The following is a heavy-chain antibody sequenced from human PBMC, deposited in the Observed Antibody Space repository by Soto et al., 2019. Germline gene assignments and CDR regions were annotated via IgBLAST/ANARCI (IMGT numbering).Heavy chain of an antibody. CDR2: IKSKTDGGTT. CDR1: GFTFSNAW. D-gene: IGHD3-3*01. Sequence: EVQLVESGGGLVKPGGSLRLSCAASGFTFSNAWMSWVRQAPGKGLEWVGRIKSKTDGGTTDYAAPVKGRFTISRDDSKNTLYLQMNSLKTEDTAVYYCTTVQPHYYFWSGYSYYMDVWGKGTTVTVSS. J-gene: IGHJ6*03. V-gene: IGHV3-15*01. CDR3: TTVQPHYYFWSGYSYYMDV.